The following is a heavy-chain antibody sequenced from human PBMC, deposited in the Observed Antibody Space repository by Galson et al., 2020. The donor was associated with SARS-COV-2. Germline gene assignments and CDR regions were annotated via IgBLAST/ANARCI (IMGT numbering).Heavy chain of an antibody. Sequence: SETLSLTCAVYGGSFSGYYWSWIRQPPGKGLEWIGEINHSGSTNYNPSLKSRVTISVDTSKNQFSLKLSSVTAADTAVYYCARGTSTVVTLMGTYYDYYCLDVWGRGTAVTVS. J-gene: IGHJ6*03. CDR2: INHSGST. D-gene: IGHD4-17*01. CDR3: ARGTSTVVTLMGTYYDYYCLDV. CDR1: GGSFSGYY. V-gene: IGHV4-34*01.